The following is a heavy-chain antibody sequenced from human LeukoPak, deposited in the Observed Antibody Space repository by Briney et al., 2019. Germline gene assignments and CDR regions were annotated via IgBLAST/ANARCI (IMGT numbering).Heavy chain of an antibody. CDR2: IIPIFGTA. D-gene: IGHD2-2*02. CDR3: ARPADGCSSTSCYKGGAFDI. CDR1: GYIFTSYG. Sequence: SVKVSCKASGYIFTSYGVSWVRQAPGQGLEWMGGIIPIFGTANYAQKFQGRVTITADESTSTAYMELSSLRSEDTAVYYCARPADGCSSTSCYKGGAFDIWGQGTMVTVSS. V-gene: IGHV1-69*13. J-gene: IGHJ3*02.